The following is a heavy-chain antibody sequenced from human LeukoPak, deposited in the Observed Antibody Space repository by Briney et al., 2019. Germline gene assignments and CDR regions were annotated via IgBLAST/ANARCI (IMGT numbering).Heavy chain of an antibody. CDR2: ISTYNGHT. CDR3: ARVARTTGTTDFDY. D-gene: IGHD1-1*01. Sequence: GASVKVSCKASGGTFSSYAISWVRQAPGQGLEWMGWISTYNGHTKYAQKLQGRVTMTTDASTTTAYMELRSLTSDDTAVYYCARVARTTGTTDFDYWGQGTLVTVSS. CDR1: GGTFSSYA. V-gene: IGHV1-18*01. J-gene: IGHJ4*02.